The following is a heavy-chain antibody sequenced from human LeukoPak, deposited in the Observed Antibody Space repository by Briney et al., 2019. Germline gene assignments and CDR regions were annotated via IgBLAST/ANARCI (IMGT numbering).Heavy chain of an antibody. Sequence: GESLKISCKGSGNSFTNHWIGWVRQMPGKGLEWMGIIYPGDSDTRYSPSFQGQVTMSVDKSISTAYLQWSSLKASDTAMYYCARRYSGSDFYFDYWGQGTLVTVSS. CDR2: IYPGDSDT. CDR3: ARRYSGSDFYFDY. V-gene: IGHV5-51*01. J-gene: IGHJ4*02. D-gene: IGHD5-12*01. CDR1: GNSFTNHW.